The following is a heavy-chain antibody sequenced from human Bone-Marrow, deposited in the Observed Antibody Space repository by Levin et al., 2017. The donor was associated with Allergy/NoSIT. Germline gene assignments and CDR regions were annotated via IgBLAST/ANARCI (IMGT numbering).Heavy chain of an antibody. CDR3: ARDPDYYDRAFDT. CDR1: GYTFTDYY. CDR2: INPNSGGT. J-gene: IGHJ3*02. Sequence: GGTLRLSCKASGYTFTDYYMNWVRQAPGQGLEWMGWINPNSGGTNYAQKFQGRVTMTRDTSISTAYMELSGLRSDDTAVYYCARDPDYYDRAFDTWGQGTMVTVSS. V-gene: IGHV1-2*02. D-gene: IGHD3-22*01.